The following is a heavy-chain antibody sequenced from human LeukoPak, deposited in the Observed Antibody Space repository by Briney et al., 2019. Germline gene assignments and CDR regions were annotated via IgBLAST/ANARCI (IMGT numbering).Heavy chain of an antibody. D-gene: IGHD2-2*01. CDR1: GFTFSSYE. CDR3: ARDRGLSIVVVPAALAHFDY. CDR2: ISSSGSTI. Sequence: GGSLRLSCAASGFTFSSYEMNWVRQAPGKGLEWVSYISSSGSTIYYADSVKGRFTISRDNAKNSLYLQMNSLRAEDTAVYYCARDRGLSIVVVPAALAHFDYWGQGTLVTVSS. J-gene: IGHJ4*02. V-gene: IGHV3-48*03.